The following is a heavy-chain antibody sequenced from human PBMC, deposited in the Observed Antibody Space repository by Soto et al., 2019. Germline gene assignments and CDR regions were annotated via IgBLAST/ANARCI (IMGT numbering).Heavy chain of an antibody. Sequence: SETLSLTCIVSDGSISSSNYYWGWIRQPPGKGLEWLASIYYNGTTYYNPSLKSRVTIFVDTSRNQFSLKLSSVTAADTAVYYCARPRAYGSGSYIDYWGQGTLVTVSS. CDR1: DGSISSSNYY. V-gene: IGHV4-39*01. CDR3: ARPRAYGSGSYIDY. J-gene: IGHJ4*02. D-gene: IGHD3-10*01. CDR2: IYYNGTT.